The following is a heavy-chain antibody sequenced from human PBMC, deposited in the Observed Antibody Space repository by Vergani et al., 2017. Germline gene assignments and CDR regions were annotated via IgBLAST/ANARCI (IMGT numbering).Heavy chain of an antibody. D-gene: IGHD2-15*01. CDR1: GGTFSSYT. CDR3: ARGDCSGGSCSIEYSQH. V-gene: IGHV1-69*02. CDR2: IIPILGIA. J-gene: IGHJ1*01. Sequence: QVQLVQSGAEVKKPGSSVKVSCKASGGTFSSYTISWVRQAPGQGLEWMGRIIPILGIANYAQKFQGRVTITADKSTSTAYMELSSLRSEDTAVYYCARGDCSGGSCSIEYSQHWGQGTLVTVSS.